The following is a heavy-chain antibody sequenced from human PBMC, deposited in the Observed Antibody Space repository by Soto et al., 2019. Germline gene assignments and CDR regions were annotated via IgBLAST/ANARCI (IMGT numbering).Heavy chain of an antibody. CDR2: ISGSGGGT. Sequence: GGSLRLSCAASGFTFSSYAMGWVRQAPGKGLEWVSGISGSGGGTYYADSVKGRLTISRDNSENTLYLQMNSLRAEDTAVYYCAKDGYSYRYPSYFDYWGQGTLVTVSS. J-gene: IGHJ4*02. D-gene: IGHD5-18*01. CDR3: AKDGYSYRYPSYFDY. CDR1: GFTFSSYA. V-gene: IGHV3-23*01.